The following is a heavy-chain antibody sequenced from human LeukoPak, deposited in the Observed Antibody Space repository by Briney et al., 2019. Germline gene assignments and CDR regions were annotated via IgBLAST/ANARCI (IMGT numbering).Heavy chain of an antibody. V-gene: IGHV4-30-4*01. CDR3: ARAKIRFLEWLEGDAFDI. CDR2: IYYSGNT. CDR1: GDSVSSGDSY. J-gene: IGHJ3*02. Sequence: PSETLSLTCTVSGDSVSSGDSYWSWIRQPPGKGLEWLGSIYYSGNTFYNPSLRSRVTMSVDTSKNYFSLKLSSVTAADTAVYYCARAKIRFLEWLEGDAFDIWGQGTVVTVSS. D-gene: IGHD3-3*01.